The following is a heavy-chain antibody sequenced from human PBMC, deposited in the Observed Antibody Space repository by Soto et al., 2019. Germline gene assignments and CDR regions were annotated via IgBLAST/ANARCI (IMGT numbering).Heavy chain of an antibody. J-gene: IGHJ3*02. Sequence: PGGSLRLSCAASGFTFSSYWMSWVRQAPRKGLEWVANIKQDGSEKYYVDSVKGRFTITKDTSKNQVVLTMTNMGPVDTATYYCASVVRGAYSPYDAFDIWGQGTMVTVSS. D-gene: IGHD3-10*01. CDR2: IKQDGSEK. V-gene: IGHV3-7*03. CDR1: GFTFSSYW. CDR3: ASVVRGAYSPYDAFDI.